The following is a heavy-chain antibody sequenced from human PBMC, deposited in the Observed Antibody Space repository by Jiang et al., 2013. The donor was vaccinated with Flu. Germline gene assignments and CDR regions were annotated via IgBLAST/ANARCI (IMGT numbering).Heavy chain of an antibody. J-gene: IGHJ3*02. Sequence: GSGLVKASETLSLTCTASSGFSSHHYWSWIRQPPGKGLEWIGYMSYDGSTNHNPSLKSRVTISVDTSKNQFSLKLSSVTAAETATYYCVRHLAATTPDSFNIWGPGTTVTVSS. CDR3: VRHLAATTPDSFNI. D-gene: IGHD1-26*01. CDR2: MSYDGST. CDR1: SGFSSHHY. V-gene: IGHV4-59*08.